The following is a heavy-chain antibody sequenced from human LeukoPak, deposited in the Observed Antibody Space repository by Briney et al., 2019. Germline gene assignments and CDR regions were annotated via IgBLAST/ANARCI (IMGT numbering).Heavy chain of an antibody. CDR3: AKYMSGVAYSGYEN. Sequence: QPGGSLRLSCAASGFTFSSYAMTWVRQAPGKGPEWVSSIRGSGADTYYADSVKGRFTISRDNSKNTLYLQMNSLRAEDTAIYYCAKYMSGVAYSGYENWGQGTLVTVSS. V-gene: IGHV3-23*01. D-gene: IGHD5-12*01. J-gene: IGHJ4*02. CDR1: GFTFSSYA. CDR2: IRGSGADT.